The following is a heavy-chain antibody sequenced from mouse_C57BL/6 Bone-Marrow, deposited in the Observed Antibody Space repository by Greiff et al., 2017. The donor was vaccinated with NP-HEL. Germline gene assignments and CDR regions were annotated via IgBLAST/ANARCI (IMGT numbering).Heavy chain of an antibody. CDR1: GYTFTSYW. V-gene: IGHV1-55*01. J-gene: IGHJ1*03. CDR2: IYPGSGST. CDR3: ARAPLHYYGSSYGYWYFDV. Sequence: QVQLQQPGAELVKPGASVKMSCKASGYTFTSYWITWVKQRPGQGLEWIGDIYPGSGSTNYNEKFKSKATLTVDTSSSTAYMQLSSLTSEDSAVYYCARAPLHYYGSSYGYWYFDVWGTGTTVTVSS. D-gene: IGHD1-1*01.